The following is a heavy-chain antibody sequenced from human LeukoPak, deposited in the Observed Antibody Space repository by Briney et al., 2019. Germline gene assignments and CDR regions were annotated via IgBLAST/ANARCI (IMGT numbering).Heavy chain of an antibody. Sequence: GGSLRLSCAASGFTFSTYNMLWVRQTPGKGLEWLFYINSGGSAVHYADSVKDRFTFSRDNAKNSLYLQMNSLRVEDTGIYYCARVGSRGDWFDYWGQGTRVTVSS. D-gene: IGHD1-26*01. J-gene: IGHJ5*01. CDR3: ARVGSRGDWFDY. CDR2: INSGGSAV. V-gene: IGHV3-48*01. CDR1: GFTFSTYN.